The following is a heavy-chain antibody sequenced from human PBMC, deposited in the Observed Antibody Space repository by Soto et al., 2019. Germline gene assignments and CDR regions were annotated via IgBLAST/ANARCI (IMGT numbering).Heavy chain of an antibody. CDR1: GGSISSYY. J-gene: IGHJ6*02. D-gene: IGHD1-7*01. CDR3: ARGEDNWNYGPDYYYGMDV. CDR2: IYYSGST. Sequence: SETLSLTCTVSGGSISSYYWSWIRQPPGKGLEWIGYIYYSGSTNYNPSLKSRVTISVDTSKNQFSLKLSSVTAADTAVYYCARGEDNWNYGPDYYYGMDVWGQGTTVTSP. V-gene: IGHV4-59*01.